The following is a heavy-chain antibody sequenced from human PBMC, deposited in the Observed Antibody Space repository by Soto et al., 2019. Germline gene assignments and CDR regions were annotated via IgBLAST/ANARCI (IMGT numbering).Heavy chain of an antibody. CDR3: ARVRLDYYMDV. CDR1: GGSISSGGYY. Sequence: SETLSLTCTVSGGSISSGGYYWSWIRQHPGKGLEWIGYIYYSGSTNYNPSLKSRVTISVDTSKNQFSLKLSSVTAADTAVYDCARVRLDYYMDVCGKGTTVTVSS. CDR2: IYYSGST. V-gene: IGHV4-61*08. J-gene: IGHJ6*03.